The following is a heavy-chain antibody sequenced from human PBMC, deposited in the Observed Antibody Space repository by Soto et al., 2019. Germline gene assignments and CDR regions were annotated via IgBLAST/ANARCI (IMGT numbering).Heavy chain of an antibody. CDR2: IKSDGTT. CDR3: AKDRGEEGLKFLEWFGGMDV. D-gene: IGHD3-3*01. Sequence: GGSLRLSCAASGFTVSNYWMNWVRQAPGKGLVWVSHIKSDGTTSYADSVEGRFTVSRDDAKNTFYLQMNSLRAEDTAVYYCAKDRGEEGLKFLEWFGGMDVWGHGTTVTVSS. CDR1: GFTVSNYW. J-gene: IGHJ6*02. V-gene: IGHV3-74*01.